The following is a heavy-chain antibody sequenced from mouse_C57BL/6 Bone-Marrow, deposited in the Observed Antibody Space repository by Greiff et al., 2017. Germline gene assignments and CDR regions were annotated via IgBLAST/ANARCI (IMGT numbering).Heavy chain of an antibody. CDR1: GYAFSSSW. D-gene: IGHD1-1*02. Sequence: VQLQQSGPELVTPGASVKISCKASGYAFSSSWMNWVKQRPGKGLEWIGRIYPGDGDTNYNGKFKGKDTLTADNSSSTAYMQLSSLTSEDSAVYFCARLTLSSYAMDYWGQGTSVTVSS. V-gene: IGHV1-82*01. J-gene: IGHJ4*01. CDR2: IYPGDGDT. CDR3: ARLTLSSYAMDY.